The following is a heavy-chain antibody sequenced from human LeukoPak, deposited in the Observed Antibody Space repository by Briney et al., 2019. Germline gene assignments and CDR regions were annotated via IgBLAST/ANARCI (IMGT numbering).Heavy chain of an antibody. CDR3: ARTSDYYNYYFDY. J-gene: IGHJ4*02. CDR2: INPNDGTT. V-gene: IGHV1-2*02. Sequence: GASVTVSFKASGYRFTDYYVHWVRQASGQGLEWMAWINPNDGTTNYLQRFQGRVTMTTDTSISTAYMELSNLRSDDTAVYYCARTSDYYNYYFDYWGQGTPVTVSS. D-gene: IGHD4-11*01. CDR1: GYRFTDYY.